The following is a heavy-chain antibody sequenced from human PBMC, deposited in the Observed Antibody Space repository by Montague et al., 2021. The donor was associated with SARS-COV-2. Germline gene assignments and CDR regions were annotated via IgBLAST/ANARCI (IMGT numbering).Heavy chain of an antibody. D-gene: IGHD1-20*01. J-gene: IGHJ6*02. CDR1: GGSISSSSYY. V-gene: IGHV4-39*01. CDR3: ARRVTGTTVHYYYCGMDV. CDR2: IYYSGST. Sequence: SETLSLTCTVSGGSISSSSYYWGWIRQPPGQGLEWIVSIYYSGSTYYNPSLKSRVTISVDKSKNQFSLKLSSVTAADTAVYYCARRVTGTTVHYYYCGMDVWGQGTTVTVSS.